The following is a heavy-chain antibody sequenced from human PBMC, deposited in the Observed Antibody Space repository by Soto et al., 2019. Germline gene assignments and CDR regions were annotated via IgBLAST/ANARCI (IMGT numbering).Heavy chain of an antibody. CDR1: GYTFTSYA. CDR3: ARVAVATGFDY. CDR2: INAGNGNT. V-gene: IGHV1-3*01. J-gene: IGHJ4*02. Sequence: QVQLVQSGAEAKKPGASVKVSCKASGYTFTSYAMHWVRQAPGQRLEWMGWINAGNGNTKYSQKFQGRVTITRDTSASTAYMEMSSLRSEDTAVYYCARVAVATGFDYWGQGTLVTVSS. D-gene: IGHD2-15*01.